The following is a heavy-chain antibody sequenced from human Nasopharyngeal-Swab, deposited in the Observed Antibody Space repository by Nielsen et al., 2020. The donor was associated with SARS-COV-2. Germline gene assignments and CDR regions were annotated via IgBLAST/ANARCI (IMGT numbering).Heavy chain of an antibody. CDR1: GFSFVTFG. D-gene: IGHD2-8*01. J-gene: IGHJ4*02. V-gene: IGHV3-30*18. CDR3: AKDRRPFVMVYDILES. Sequence: GGSLRLSCAASGFSFVTFGMHWARQAPGGRLQWLAVISNDGGNKWYAGSVKGRFTISRDNSKKRVFLQINTLTAEDTAVYYCAKDRRPFVMVYDILESWGPGTLVTVSS. CDR2: ISNDGGNK.